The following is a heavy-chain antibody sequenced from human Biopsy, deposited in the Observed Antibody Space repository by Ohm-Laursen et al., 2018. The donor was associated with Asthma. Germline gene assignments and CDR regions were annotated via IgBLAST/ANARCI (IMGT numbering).Heavy chain of an antibody. CDR2: MSFDGRQT. CDR3: AKGRYYDFWSGYPI. D-gene: IGHD3-3*01. V-gene: IGHV3-30*18. Sequence: SLRLSCTASGFTFNSYGMHWVRQAPGKGLEWVAVMSFDGRQTYYADSVKGRFTISRDNSKNTLYLQMNSLRAEDTAVYYCAKGRYYDFWSGYPIWGQGTMVTVSS. J-gene: IGHJ3*02. CDR1: GFTFNSYG.